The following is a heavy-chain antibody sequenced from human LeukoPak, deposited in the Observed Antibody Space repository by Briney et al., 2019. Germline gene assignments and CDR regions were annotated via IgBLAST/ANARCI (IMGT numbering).Heavy chain of an antibody. CDR2: IKGDGSST. D-gene: IGHD3-22*01. J-gene: IGHJ4*02. CDR3: ARDPYDPSENNRGFDS. V-gene: IGHV3-74*01. CDR1: GLTFSSYW. Sequence: PGGSLRLSCAASGLTFSSYWMHWVRQGPGGGLVWVSRIKGDGSSTTYADSVKGRFTVYRDNAKNTLYLQMNSLRVDDTAVYFCARDPYDPSENNRGFDSWGQGTLVTVSS.